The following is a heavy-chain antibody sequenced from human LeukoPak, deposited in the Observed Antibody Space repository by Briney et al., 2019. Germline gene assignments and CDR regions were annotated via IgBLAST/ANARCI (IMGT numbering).Heavy chain of an antibody. CDR2: ISWNSNDI. CDR1: GFTFDNFG. J-gene: IGHJ4*02. V-gene: IGHV3-9*01. Sequence: GGSLRLSCAASGFTFDNFGMYWFRQAPGRGLEWVTAISWNSNDIAYADSVKGRFTLSRDNAKNSLYLQMNSLRTEDTAVYYCTTIPEYDGDSGEYLLPEYWGQGTLVTVSS. D-gene: IGHD3-22*01. CDR3: TTIPEYDGDSGEYLLPEY.